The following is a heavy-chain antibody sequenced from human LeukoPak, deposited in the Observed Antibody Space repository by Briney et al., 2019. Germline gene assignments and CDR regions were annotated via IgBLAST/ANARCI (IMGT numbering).Heavy chain of an antibody. CDR2: ISRTGTT. V-gene: IGHV3-69-1*01. Sequence: AGGSLRLSCAASGFTFGTNSMNWVRQAPGKGLEWISSISRTGTTYYADSVKGRFTISGDNPKNTLYLQMNSLRPEDTAVYYCVKEPRGYSFSFDIWGQGTMVTVSS. CDR1: GFTFGTNS. CDR3: VKEPRGYSFSFDI. D-gene: IGHD5-18*01. J-gene: IGHJ3*02.